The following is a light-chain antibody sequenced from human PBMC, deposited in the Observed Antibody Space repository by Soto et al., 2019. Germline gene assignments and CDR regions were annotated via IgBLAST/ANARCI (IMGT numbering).Light chain of an antibody. Sequence: QSALTQPPSASGSPGQSVTISCTGTSSDVGGYNYVSWYQQHPGKAPKLMIYEVSKRPSGVPDRFSGSKSGNTASLNVSGLQAEDEAAYYCSSYAGRNNLGVFGGGTKLTVL. CDR1: SSDVGGYNY. V-gene: IGLV2-8*01. CDR2: EVS. J-gene: IGLJ2*01. CDR3: SSYAGRNNLGV.